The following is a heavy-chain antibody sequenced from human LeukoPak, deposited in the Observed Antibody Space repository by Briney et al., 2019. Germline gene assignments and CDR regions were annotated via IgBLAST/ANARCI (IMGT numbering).Heavy chain of an antibody. CDR3: AKDLSSGWYVSFDS. CDR1: GFTFSGYA. Sequence: GGSLRPSCAASGFTFSGYAMSWVRQVPGKGLEWVSLISGSATRTYYADSVKGRFTISRDNSKNTVYLQMNSLRVEDSAVYYCAKDLSSGWYVSFDSWGQGTLVTVSS. J-gene: IGHJ4*02. V-gene: IGHV3-23*01. D-gene: IGHD6-19*01. CDR2: ISGSATRT.